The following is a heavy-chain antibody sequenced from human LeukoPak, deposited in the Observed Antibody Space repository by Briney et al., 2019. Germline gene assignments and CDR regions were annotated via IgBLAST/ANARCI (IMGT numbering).Heavy chain of an antibody. CDR3: ARPRDYGDYEGLGAFDI. D-gene: IGHD4-17*01. CDR2: IYYSGST. J-gene: IGHJ3*02. CDR1: GGSISSSSYC. Sequence: SETLSLTCTVSGGSISSSSYCWGWIRQPPGKGLEWIGSIYYSGSTYYNPSLKSRVTISVDTSKNQFSLKLSSVTAADTAVYYCARPRDYGDYEGLGAFDIWGQGTMVTVSS. V-gene: IGHV4-39*01.